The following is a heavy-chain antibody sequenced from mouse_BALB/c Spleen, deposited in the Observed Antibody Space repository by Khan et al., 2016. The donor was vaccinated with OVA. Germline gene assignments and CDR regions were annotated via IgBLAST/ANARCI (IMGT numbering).Heavy chain of an antibody. V-gene: IGHV2-6-7*01. D-gene: IGHD2-4*01. CDR2: IWGDGST. Sequence: VQLQESGPGLVAPSQSLSTTCTVSGFSLTGYGVNWVRQPPGKGLEWLGMIWGDGSTDYNSALKSRLSISKDNSKSQVFLKMNSLHTDDTARYYCAREIYYDYAYYYAMDYWGQGTSVTVSS. CDR3: AREIYYDYAYYYAMDY. CDR1: GFSLTGYG. J-gene: IGHJ4*01.